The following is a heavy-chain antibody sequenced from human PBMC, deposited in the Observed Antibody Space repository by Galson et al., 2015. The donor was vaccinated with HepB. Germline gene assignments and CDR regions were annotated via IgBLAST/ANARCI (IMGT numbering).Heavy chain of an antibody. CDR1: GYTFSRFS. CDR2: ISGYDVNV. J-gene: IGHJ4*02. V-gene: IGHV1-18*01. D-gene: IGHD5-24*01. Sequence: SVKVSCKASGYTFSRFSISWLRQAPGQGLEWMGRISGYDVNVRYAQKFQGRLTMTTDTSTSTAHLDLRSLRSDDSAVYYCARGGLAKIGGPTFDYWGQGTLVTVSS. CDR3: ARGGLAKIGGPTFDY.